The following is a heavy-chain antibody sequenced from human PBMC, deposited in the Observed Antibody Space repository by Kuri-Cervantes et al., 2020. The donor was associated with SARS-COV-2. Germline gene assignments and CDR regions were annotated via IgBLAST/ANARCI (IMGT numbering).Heavy chain of an antibody. CDR1: GFPFNHAW. CDR2: IKSKSDGETT. J-gene: IGHJ6*02. Sequence: ETLSLTCAASGFPFNHAWMNWVRQVPEKGLEWVGRIKSKSDGETTDYAAPVQGRFTISRDDSKNTLYLQMNILKAEDTAVYYCSTFPTVVGYYYNAVDVWGQGTTVTVSS. V-gene: IGHV3-15*01. D-gene: IGHD4-23*01. CDR3: STFPTVVGYYYNAVDV.